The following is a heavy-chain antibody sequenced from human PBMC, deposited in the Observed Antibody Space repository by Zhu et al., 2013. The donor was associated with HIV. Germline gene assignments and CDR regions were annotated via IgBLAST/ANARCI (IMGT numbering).Heavy chain of an antibody. J-gene: IGHJ4*02. CDR2: ISAYNGNT. Sequence: QVQLVQSGAEVKKVGASVKVSCKASGYTFNRYGITWVRQAPGQGLEWMGWISAYNGNTNYGQKVQGRVTMTADTSTSTAYMELRSLRSDDTAVYYCARDQVAGPFDYWGQGTLVTVSS. CDR3: ARDQVAGPFDY. CDR1: GYTFNRYG. D-gene: IGHD6-19*01. V-gene: IGHV1-18*01.